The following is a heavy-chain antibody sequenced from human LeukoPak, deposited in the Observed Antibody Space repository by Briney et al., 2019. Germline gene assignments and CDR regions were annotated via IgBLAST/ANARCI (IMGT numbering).Heavy chain of an antibody. J-gene: IGHJ5*02. Sequence: PSDTLSLTCVVSGYSISSGYQWAWIRPSPGKGLEWIGSIYHTGSAHYNPSLQSRVTISVDTSNNQFSLRLNSVTAADTAVYYCARDPRWLTPDCTGTSCYENYFDPWGQGTLVTVSS. V-gene: IGHV4-38-2*02. CDR1: GYSISSGYQ. CDR3: ARDPRWLTPDCTGTSCYENYFDP. D-gene: IGHD2-2*01. CDR2: IYHTGSA.